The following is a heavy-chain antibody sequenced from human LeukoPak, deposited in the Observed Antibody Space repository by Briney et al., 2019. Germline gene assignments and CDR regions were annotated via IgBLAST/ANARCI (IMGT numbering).Heavy chain of an antibody. V-gene: IGHV4-39*07. CDR2: IYYSGST. J-gene: IGHJ5*02. CDR3: ARVGLGNPADFGVVITNWFDP. Sequence: PSETLSLTCTVSGGSISSGSYYWGWIRQPPGKGLEWIGSIYYSGSTYYNPSLKSRVTISVDTSKNQFSLKLSSVTAADTAVYYCARVGLGNPADFGVVITNWFDPWGQGTLVTVSS. CDR1: GGSISSGSYY. D-gene: IGHD3-3*01.